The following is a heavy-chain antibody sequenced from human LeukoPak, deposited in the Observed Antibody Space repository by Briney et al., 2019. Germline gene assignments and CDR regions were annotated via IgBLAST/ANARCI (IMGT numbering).Heavy chain of an antibody. Sequence: SETLSLTCTVSGGSISSYYWSWVRQPPGKGLEWVGYIYNSGSTIYNPSLKSRGTISVDTSKNQFSLKLSSVTAAYTAVYYCARAGPSSTLRYFHWLPEYYFDYWGQGTLVTVSS. CDR2: IYNSGST. V-gene: IGHV4-59*01. CDR3: ARAGPSSTLRYFHWLPEYYFDY. D-gene: IGHD3-9*01. CDR1: GGSISSYY. J-gene: IGHJ4*02.